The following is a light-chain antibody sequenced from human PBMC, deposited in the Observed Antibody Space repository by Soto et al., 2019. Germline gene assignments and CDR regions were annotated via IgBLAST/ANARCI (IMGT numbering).Light chain of an antibody. CDR2: DAS. CDR3: QQYNTYSGT. Sequence: DIHMTQSPSTLSASLGDRVTISWRASQNIFTYLAWYQQKNGKAPKLLIFDASTLQSGVPSRFGGSGYGTEFNLTISSLQSDDFATYYCQQYNTYSGTFGQGTKVDIK. J-gene: IGKJ1*01. V-gene: IGKV1-5*01. CDR1: QNIFTY.